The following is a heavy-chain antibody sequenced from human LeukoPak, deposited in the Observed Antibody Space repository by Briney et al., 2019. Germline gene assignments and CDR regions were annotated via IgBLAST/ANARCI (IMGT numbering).Heavy chain of an antibody. CDR1: GYTFTGYY. CDR2: INPNSGGT. J-gene: IGHJ5*02. D-gene: IGHD5-12*01. V-gene: IGHV1-2*02. CDR3: ARDTGSVVATIFGDYRLGRKNWFDP. Sequence: ASVKVSCKASGYTFTGYYMHWVRQAPGQGLEWMGWINPNSGGTNYAQKFQGRVTMTRDTSISTAYMELSRLRSDDTAVYYCARDTGSVVATIFGDYRLGRKNWFDPWGQGTLVTVSS.